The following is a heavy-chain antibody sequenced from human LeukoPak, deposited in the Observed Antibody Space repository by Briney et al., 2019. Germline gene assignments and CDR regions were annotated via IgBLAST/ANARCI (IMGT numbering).Heavy chain of an antibody. Sequence: PSETLSLTCTVSGGSISSYYWSWIRQPSGKGLEWIGYIYYSGSTNYNPSLKSRVTISVDTSKNQFSLKLSSVTAADTAVYYCARSGLGDAFDIWGQGTMVTVSS. D-gene: IGHD2-8*02. CDR3: ARSGLGDAFDI. J-gene: IGHJ3*02. CDR2: IYYSGST. CDR1: GGSISSYY. V-gene: IGHV4-59*13.